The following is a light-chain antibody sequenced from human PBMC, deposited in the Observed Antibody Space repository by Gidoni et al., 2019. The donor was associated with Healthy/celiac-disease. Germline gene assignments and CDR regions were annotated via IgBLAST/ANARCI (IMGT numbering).Light chain of an antibody. CDR2: AAS. CDR1: QSISSY. J-gene: IGKJ1*01. CDR3: QQSYSTPRT. V-gene: IGKV1-39*01. Sequence: DIQITQSPSSLSASVGDRVTITCRASQSISSYLNLYQQKPGKAPKLLIYAASSLQSGVPSRFSGSGSGTDFTLTISSLQPEDFATYYCQQSYSTPRTFGQGTKVEIK.